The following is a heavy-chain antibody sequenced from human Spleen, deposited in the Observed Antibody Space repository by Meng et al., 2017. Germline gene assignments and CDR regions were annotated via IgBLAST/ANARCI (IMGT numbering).Heavy chain of an antibody. CDR1: GGSFSDYY. CDR2: INHSGST. Sequence: GSLRLSCVVSGGSFSDYYWSWIRQPPGKGLEWIGEINHSGSTNYNPSLESRTTISVDTSQNNLSLKLSSVTAADSAVYYCARGPTTMAHDFDYWGQGTLVTVSS. V-gene: IGHV4-34*01. J-gene: IGHJ4*02. CDR3: ARGPTTMAHDFDY. D-gene: IGHD4-11*01.